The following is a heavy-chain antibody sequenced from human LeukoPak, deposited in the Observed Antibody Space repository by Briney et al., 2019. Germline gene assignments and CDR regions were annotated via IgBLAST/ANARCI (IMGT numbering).Heavy chain of an antibody. J-gene: IGHJ1*01. V-gene: IGHV1-46*01. Sequence: ASVKVSCKASGHTFTSYYMHWVRQAPGQGLEWMGIINPSGGSTSYAQKFQGRVTMTRDTSTSTVYMELSSLRSEDTAVYYCARALYGDLPGEYFQHWGQGTLVTVSS. D-gene: IGHD4-17*01. CDR2: INPSGGST. CDR1: GHTFTSYY. CDR3: ARALYGDLPGEYFQH.